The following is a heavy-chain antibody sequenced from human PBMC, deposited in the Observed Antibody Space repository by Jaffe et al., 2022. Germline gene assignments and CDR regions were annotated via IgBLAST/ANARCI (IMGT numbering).Heavy chain of an antibody. D-gene: IGHD6-13*01. J-gene: IGHJ4*02. CDR2: INPNSGGT. CDR3: ARAEYSSSLESSYYFDY. Sequence: QVQLVQSGAEVKKPGASVKVSCKASGYTFTGYYMHWVRQAPGQGLEWMGWINPNSGGTNYAQKFQGRVTMTRDTSISTAYMELSRLRSDDTAVYYCARAEYSSSLESSYYFDYWGQGTLVTVSS. CDR1: GYTFTGYY. V-gene: IGHV1-2*02.